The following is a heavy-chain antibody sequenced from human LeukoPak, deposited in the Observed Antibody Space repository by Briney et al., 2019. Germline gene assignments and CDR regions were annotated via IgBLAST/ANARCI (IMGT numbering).Heavy chain of an antibody. CDR1: GGSFSGYY. V-gene: IGHV4-34*01. CDR2: INHSGST. CDR3: ARAVFYFDY. Sequence: SETLSLTCAVYGGSFSGYYWSWIRQPPGKGLEWIGEINHSGSTNYNPSLKSRVTISVDTSKKQFTLKLSPVTAADTAVYYCARAVFYFDYWGQGTLVTVSS. D-gene: IGHD3-10*01. J-gene: IGHJ4*02.